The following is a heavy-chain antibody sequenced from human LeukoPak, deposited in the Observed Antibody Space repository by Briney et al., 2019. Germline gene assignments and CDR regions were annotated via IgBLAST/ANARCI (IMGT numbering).Heavy chain of an antibody. Sequence: PSETLSLTCAVSGGSISGYYWSWIRQPSGKGLEWIGYIYSSGSTNYNPSLKSRVTLSVDTSKNQFSLELNSVTAADTAVYFCARGQYQLLLFDPWGQGTLVTVSS. CDR3: ARGQYQLLLFDP. CDR1: GGSISGYY. V-gene: IGHV4-59*01. D-gene: IGHD2-2*01. CDR2: IYSSGST. J-gene: IGHJ5*02.